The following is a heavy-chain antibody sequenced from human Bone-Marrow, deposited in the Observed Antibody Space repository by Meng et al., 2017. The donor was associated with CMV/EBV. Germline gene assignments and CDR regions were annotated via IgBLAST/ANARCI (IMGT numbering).Heavy chain of an antibody. J-gene: IGHJ4*02. CDR2: TYYRSKWYN. D-gene: IGHD5-24*01. CDR3: ARQMGYFDY. CDR1: GDSVSSNSAA. Sequence: SCAISGDSVSSNSAAWNWIRQSPSRGLEWLGRTYYRSKWYNDYAVSVKSRISINPDTSKNQFSLQLNSVTPEDAAVYCCARQMGYFDYWGQGTLVTVSS. V-gene: IGHV6-1*01.